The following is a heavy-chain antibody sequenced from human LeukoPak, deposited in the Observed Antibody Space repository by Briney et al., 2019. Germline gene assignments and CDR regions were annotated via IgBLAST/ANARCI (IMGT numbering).Heavy chain of an antibody. V-gene: IGHV3-43*01. Sequence: GGSLRLSCAASGFTFDDYTMHWVRQAPGKGLEWVSLISWDGGSTYYADSVKGRFTISRDNSKNSLYLQMNSLRAEDTAVYYCARLARALDIWGQGTMVTVSS. CDR3: ARLARALDI. D-gene: IGHD3-9*01. CDR2: ISWDGGST. CDR1: GFTFDDYT. J-gene: IGHJ3*02.